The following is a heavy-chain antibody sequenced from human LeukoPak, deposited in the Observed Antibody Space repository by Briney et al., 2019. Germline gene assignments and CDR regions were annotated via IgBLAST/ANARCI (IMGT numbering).Heavy chain of an antibody. CDR3: ARLWAQQLSHFGVYYYYGMDV. J-gene: IGHJ6*02. CDR1: GDSISGSSYY. Sequence: PSETLSITCTVSGDSISGSSYYWGWIRQPPGKGLEWIGNIYNSVITYYNPSLKSRVTIAVDTSKNQFSLKLSSVTAADTAVYYCARLWAQQLSHFGVYYYYGMDVWGQGTTVTVSS. V-gene: IGHV4-39*01. D-gene: IGHD6-13*01. CDR2: IYNSVIT.